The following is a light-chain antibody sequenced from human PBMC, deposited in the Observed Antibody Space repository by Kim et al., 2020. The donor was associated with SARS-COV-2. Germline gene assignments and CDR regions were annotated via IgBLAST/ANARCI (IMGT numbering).Light chain of an antibody. CDR3: TSYTASSTFV. J-gene: IGLJ1*01. V-gene: IGLV2-14*01. CDR1: SSDVGGFNY. Sequence: LTQPASVSGSPGQSITISCSGTSSDVGGFNYVSWYQQHPGKTPELMIYDVTKRPSGVSERFSSSKSGSTASLTISELQAEDEADYYCTSYTASSTFVFGTGTQVAVL. CDR2: DVT.